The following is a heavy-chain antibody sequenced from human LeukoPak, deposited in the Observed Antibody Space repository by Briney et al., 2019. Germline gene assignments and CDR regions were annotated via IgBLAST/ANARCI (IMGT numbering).Heavy chain of an antibody. V-gene: IGHV3-33*01. D-gene: IGHD3-22*01. CDR1: GFTFSSYG. CDR2: IWYDGSNK. J-gene: IGHJ6*02. Sequence: GRSLSLSCAASGFTFSSYGMHWVRQAPGKGLEWVAVIWYDGSNKYYADSVKGRFTTSRDNSKNTLYLQMNSLRAEDTAVYYCARDLTYYYDSSGYYGMDVWGQGTTVTVSS. CDR3: ARDLTYYYDSSGYYGMDV.